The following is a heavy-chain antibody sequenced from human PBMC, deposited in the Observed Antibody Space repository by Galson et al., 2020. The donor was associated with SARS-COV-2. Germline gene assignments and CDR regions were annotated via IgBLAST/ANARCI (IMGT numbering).Heavy chain of an antibody. CDR3: ARGLTFHYYDSSGYWDAFDI. J-gene: IGHJ3*02. CDR1: GGSFSGYY. Sequence: ETLSLTCAVYGGSFSGYYWSWIRQPPGKGLEWIGEINHSGSTNYNPSLKSRVTISVDTSKNQFSLKLSSVTAADTAVYYCARGLTFHYYDSSGYWDAFDIWGQGTMVTVSS. D-gene: IGHD3-22*01. V-gene: IGHV4-34*01. CDR2: INHSGST.